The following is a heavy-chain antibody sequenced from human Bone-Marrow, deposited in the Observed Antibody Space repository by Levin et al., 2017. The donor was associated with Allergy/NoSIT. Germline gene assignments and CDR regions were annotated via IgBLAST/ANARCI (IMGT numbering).Heavy chain of an antibody. CDR1: GGSISGYY. Sequence: PSETLSLTCTVSGGSISGYYWSWIRQPPGKGLEWIGYIYNSGRTNYNPSLKSRVTISVDTSKNQFSLRLTSVTAADTAVYYCARCPSGSYPTRFDYWGQGTLVTVSS. D-gene: IGHD1-26*01. V-gene: IGHV4-59*01. CDR2: IYNSGRT. J-gene: IGHJ4*02. CDR3: ARCPSGSYPTRFDY.